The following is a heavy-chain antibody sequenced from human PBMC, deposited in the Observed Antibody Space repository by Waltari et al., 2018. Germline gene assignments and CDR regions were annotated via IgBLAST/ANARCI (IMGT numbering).Heavy chain of an antibody. CDR3: AGEDLYSSSVY. CDR2: IYHSGST. J-gene: IGHJ4*02. CDR1: GGSISSSNW. D-gene: IGHD6-6*01. Sequence: QVQLQESSPGLVKPSGTLSLPCAVSGGSISSSNWWCWVRQPPGNGLEWVGEIYHSGSTDYNPSLNRRVTIAVDKSKNQFSLKLSCVTAADTAVYYCAGEDLYSSSVYWGQGTLVTVSS. V-gene: IGHV4-4*02.